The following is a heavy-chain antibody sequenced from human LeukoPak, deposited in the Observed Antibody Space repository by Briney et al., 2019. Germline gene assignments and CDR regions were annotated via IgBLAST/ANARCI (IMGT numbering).Heavy chain of an antibody. D-gene: IGHD3-10*01. CDR2: ISSSSSYI. J-gene: IGHJ5*02. CDR1: GFTFSSYS. Sequence: GGSLRLSCAASGFTFSSYSMNWVRQAPGKGLEWVSSISSSSSYIYYADSVKGRFTISRDNAKNSLYLQMNSLRAEDTAVYYCARSYSHMVNLLIDPWGQGTLVTVSS. CDR3: ARSYSHMVNLLIDP. V-gene: IGHV3-21*01.